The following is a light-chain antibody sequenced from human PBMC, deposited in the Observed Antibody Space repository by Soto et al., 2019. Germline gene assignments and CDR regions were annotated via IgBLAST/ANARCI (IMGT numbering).Light chain of an antibody. CDR2: EGI. CDR1: SSTVGGFNV. Sequence: QSVLTQPASVSGSPGQSITISCTGTSSTVGGFNVVSWYQQHPGKAPKVIIYEGIKRPSGVSNRFSGSNSGSTASLTLSGLQAEDEAHYYFCSYVCATTYVFGTGTKVT. CDR3: CSYVCATTYV. J-gene: IGLJ1*01. V-gene: IGLV2-23*01.